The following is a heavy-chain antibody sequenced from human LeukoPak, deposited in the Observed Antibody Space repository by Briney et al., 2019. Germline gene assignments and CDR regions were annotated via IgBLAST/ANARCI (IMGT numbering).Heavy chain of an antibody. D-gene: IGHD1-26*01. CDR2: INWNGGRT. CDR1: GFTFDDYG. V-gene: IGHV3-20*04. J-gene: IGHJ4*02. CDR3: ANLLFG. Sequence: GGSLRLSCAASGFTFDDYGMSWVRQAPGKGLEWVSGINWNGGRTGYADSLKGRFTISRDNAKNTQSLQMNSLRAEDTAVYYCANLLFGWGQGTLVTVSS.